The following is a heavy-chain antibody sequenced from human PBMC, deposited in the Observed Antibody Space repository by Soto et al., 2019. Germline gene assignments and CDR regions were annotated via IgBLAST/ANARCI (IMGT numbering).Heavy chain of an antibody. J-gene: IGHJ4*02. CDR3: ARDWSSTSCLDY. Sequence: EVQLVESGGGLVKPGGSLRLSCAVSGFNFSSYSMNWVRQAPGKGLEFVSSISSRRSYIYYADSVKGRFTVSRDNAKNSLYLQMNSLRAEDTAVYYCARDWSSTSCLDYWGQGILVTVSS. CDR2: ISSRRSYI. D-gene: IGHD2-2*01. V-gene: IGHV3-21*01. CDR1: GFNFSSYS.